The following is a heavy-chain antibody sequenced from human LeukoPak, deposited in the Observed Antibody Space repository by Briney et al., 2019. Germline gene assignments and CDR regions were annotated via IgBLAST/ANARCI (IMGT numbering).Heavy chain of an antibody. CDR3: AAYSTRNAREFQS. CDR2: ISYDGSNK. D-gene: IGHD4-11*01. CDR1: GFTFSSHA. Sequence: GGSLRLSCAASGFTFSSHAMHWVRQAPGKGLEWVAVISYDGSNKYYADSVKGRFTISRDNSKNTLYLQMNSLRVEDTAVYYCAAYSTRNAREFQSWGQGTLVTVSS. V-gene: IGHV3-30-3*01. J-gene: IGHJ1*01.